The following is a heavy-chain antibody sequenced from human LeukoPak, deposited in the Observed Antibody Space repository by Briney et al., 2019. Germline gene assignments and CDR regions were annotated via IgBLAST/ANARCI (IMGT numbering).Heavy chain of an antibody. J-gene: IGHJ4*02. D-gene: IGHD5-18*01. CDR1: VCTFCIYA. CDR2: IIPIFGTA. CDR3: ARVVGRTAIVTRYLDY. Sequence: GSSVKVSCNCSVCTFCIYANSWVRQAPGQGLEWMGGIIPIFGTANYAQKFQGRVTITADESTSTAYMELSSLRSEDTAVYYCARVVGRTAIVTRYLDYWGQGTLVTVSS. V-gene: IGHV1-69*01.